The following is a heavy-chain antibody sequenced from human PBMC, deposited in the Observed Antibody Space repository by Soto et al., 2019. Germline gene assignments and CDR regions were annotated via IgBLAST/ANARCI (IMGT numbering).Heavy chain of an antibody. V-gene: IGHV4-30-2*01. CDR2: IYHSGST. CDR1: GCSISSGGYS. D-gene: IGHD3-10*02. Sequence: QLQLQESGSGLVKPSQTPSLTCAVSGCSISSGGYSWSWIRQPPGKGLEWIGYIYHSGSTYYNPSFNSRVTIAVDRSKNQSSLKLSSVTAAVTAVYGCARAGSVRSADAFDIWGQVTMVTVSS. J-gene: IGHJ3*02. CDR3: ARAGSVRSADAFDI.